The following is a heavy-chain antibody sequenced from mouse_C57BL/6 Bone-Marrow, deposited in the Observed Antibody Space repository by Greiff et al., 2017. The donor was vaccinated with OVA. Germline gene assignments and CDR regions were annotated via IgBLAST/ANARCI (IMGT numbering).Heavy chain of an antibody. J-gene: IGHJ3*01. V-gene: IGHV2-2*01. CDR3: ARNWDGYYSAWFAY. Sequence: VKLMESGPGLVQPSQSLSITCTVSGFSLTSYGVHWVRQSPGKGLEWLGVIWSGGSTDYNAAFISRLSISKDNSKSQVFFKMNSLQADDTAIYYCARNWDGYYSAWFAYWGQGTLVTVSA. CDR1: GFSLTSYG. CDR2: IWSGGST. D-gene: IGHD2-3*01.